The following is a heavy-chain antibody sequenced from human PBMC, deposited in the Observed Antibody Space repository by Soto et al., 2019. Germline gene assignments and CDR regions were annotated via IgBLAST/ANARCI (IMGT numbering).Heavy chain of an antibody. CDR3: GRYDGIIAGGEFDP. J-gene: IGHJ5*02. V-gene: IGHV4-59*08. CDR1: GGSISSYY. D-gene: IGHD6-13*01. Sequence: PSETLSLTCTVSGGSISSYYWSWIRQPPGKGLEWIGYIYYSGSTNYNPSLKSRVTISVDTSKNQFSLKLSSVTAADTAVYYCGRYDGIIAGGEFDPWGQGTLVTVSS. CDR2: IYYSGST.